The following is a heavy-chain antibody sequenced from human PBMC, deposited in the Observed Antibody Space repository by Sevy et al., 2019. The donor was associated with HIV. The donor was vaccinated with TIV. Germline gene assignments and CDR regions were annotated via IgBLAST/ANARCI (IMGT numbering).Heavy chain of an antibody. J-gene: IGHJ3*02. Sequence: GGSLRLSCAASVFIFSSYSRNWVRQAPGKGLEWVSNISSSSSSIYYADSVKGRFTISRDNAKNSLYLQMNSLRAEDTAVYYCARDSAVGAFDIWGQGTMVTVSS. V-gene: IGHV3-48*01. CDR1: VFIFSSYS. CDR2: ISSSSSSI. D-gene: IGHD2-15*01. CDR3: ARDSAVGAFDI.